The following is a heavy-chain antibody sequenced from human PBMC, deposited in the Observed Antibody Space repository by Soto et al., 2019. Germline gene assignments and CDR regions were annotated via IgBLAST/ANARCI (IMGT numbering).Heavy chain of an antibody. Sequence: SQTLSLTCAISGDSVSTNSATWDWIRQSPSRGLEWLGRTYYRSKWYNDYAVSVKGRITINPDTSKNQFSLQLNSVTPEDTAVYYCARVVYYCDSSGYYYYDYPGIYVWCQEAKLPISS. CDR2: TYYRSKWYN. J-gene: IGHJ6*02. CDR1: GDSVSTNSAT. D-gene: IGHD3-22*01. V-gene: IGHV6-1*01. CDR3: ARVVYYCDSSGYYYYDYPGIYV.